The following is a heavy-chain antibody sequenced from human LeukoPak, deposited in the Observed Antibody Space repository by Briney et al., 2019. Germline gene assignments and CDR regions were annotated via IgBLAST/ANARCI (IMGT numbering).Heavy chain of an antibody. CDR1: GFTFSSYG. CDR3: ARAQELRLDY. Sequence: PGGSLRLSCAASGFTFSSYGMSWVRQAPGKGLEWVSLIYSGGSTYYADSVKGRFTISRDNSKNTLYLQMNSLRAEDTAVYYCARAQELRLDYWGQGTLVTVSS. V-gene: IGHV3-66*01. J-gene: IGHJ4*02. CDR2: IYSGGST. D-gene: IGHD1-26*01.